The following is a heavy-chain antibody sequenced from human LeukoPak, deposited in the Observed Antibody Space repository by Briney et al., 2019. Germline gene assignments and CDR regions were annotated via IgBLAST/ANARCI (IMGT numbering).Heavy chain of an antibody. V-gene: IGHV3-11*05. CDR3: ARVAVITAAGTYDY. J-gene: IGHJ4*02. Sequence: GGSLRLSCAASGFTFSDYYMTWIRQAPGKGLEWVSYISGSSEYIHYADSVKGRFTISRDTAKNSLYLQMNSLRAEDTAVYYCARVAVITAAGTYDYWGQGTLVTVSS. CDR2: ISGSSEYI. D-gene: IGHD6-13*01. CDR1: GFTFSDYY.